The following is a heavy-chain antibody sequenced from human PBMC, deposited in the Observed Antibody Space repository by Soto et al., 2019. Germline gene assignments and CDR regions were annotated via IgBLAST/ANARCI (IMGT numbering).Heavy chain of an antibody. J-gene: IGHJ3*02. Sequence: GGSLRLSYAASGFSFSSYWMSWVRQAPGKGLEWVANIKEDGSQKWYVDSVKGRFTVSRDNAKNSLYLQMNSLRAEDTAVYYCARGDYYDSSGPFSDAFDIWGQGTMVTVSS. CDR1: GFSFSSYW. CDR2: IKEDGSQK. CDR3: ARGDYYDSSGPFSDAFDI. V-gene: IGHV3-7*04. D-gene: IGHD3-22*01.